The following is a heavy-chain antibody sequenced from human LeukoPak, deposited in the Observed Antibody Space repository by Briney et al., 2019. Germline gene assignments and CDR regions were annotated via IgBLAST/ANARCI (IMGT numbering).Heavy chain of an antibody. CDR1: GGTFSSYA. D-gene: IGHD3-10*02. CDR2: IIPIFGTA. V-gene: IGHV1-69*13. CDR3: ARGGHPTLFREDYYYGMDV. J-gene: IGHJ6*02. Sequence: GASVKVSCKASGGTFSSYAISWVRQAPGQGLEWMGGIIPIFGTANYAQKFQGRVTITADESTSTAYMELSSLRSEDTAVYYCARGGHPTLFREDYYYGMDVWGQGTTVTVSS.